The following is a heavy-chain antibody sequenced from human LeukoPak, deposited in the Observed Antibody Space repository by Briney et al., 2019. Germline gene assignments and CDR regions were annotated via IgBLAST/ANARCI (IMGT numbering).Heavy chain of an antibody. J-gene: IGHJ3*02. CDR1: GLTFRNYA. CDR2: MSGTGDST. D-gene: IGHD3-3*01. CDR3: AKADATIGGAFDS. V-gene: IGHV3-23*01. Sequence: AGGSLRLSCAASGLTFRNYAMSWVRQAPGKGLEWVSIMSGTGDSTYYAASMKGRFTISRDNPRNTVYLQMNSLRAEDTAVYFCAKADATIGGAFDSWDQGTMVTVSS.